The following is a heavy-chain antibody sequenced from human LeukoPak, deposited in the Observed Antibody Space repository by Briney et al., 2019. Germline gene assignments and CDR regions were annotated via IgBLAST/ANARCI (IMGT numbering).Heavy chain of an antibody. CDR2: INSDGSST. V-gene: IGHV3-74*01. CDR3: ARDHYDILTGYLY. D-gene: IGHD3-9*01. Sequence: GGSLRLSCAASGFTFSSYWMHWVRQAPGKGLVWVSRINSDGSSTGYADSVKGRFTISRDNAKNTLYLQMNSLRAEDTAVYYCARDHYDILTGYLYWGQGTLVTVSS. CDR1: GFTFSSYW. J-gene: IGHJ4*02.